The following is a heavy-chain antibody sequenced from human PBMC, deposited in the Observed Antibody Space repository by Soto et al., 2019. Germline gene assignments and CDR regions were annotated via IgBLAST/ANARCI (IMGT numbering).Heavy chain of an antibody. V-gene: IGHV4-31*03. Sequence: SETLSLTCTVSGGSISSGGYYWSWIRQHPGKGLEWIGYIYYSGSTYYNPSLKSRVTISVDTSKNQFSLKLSSVTAADTAVYYCARAAVSNNWNLPKEGYYFDYWGQGTLVTVSS. CDR3: ARAAVSNNWNLPKEGYYFDY. D-gene: IGHD1-7*01. CDR1: GGSISSGGYY. J-gene: IGHJ4*02. CDR2: IYYSGST.